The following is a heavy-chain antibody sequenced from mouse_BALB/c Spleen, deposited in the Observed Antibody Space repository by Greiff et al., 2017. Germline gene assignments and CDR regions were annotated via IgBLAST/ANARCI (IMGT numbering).Heavy chain of an antibody. CDR2: IYPGDGDT. V-gene: IGHV1-82*01. J-gene: IGHJ3*01. CDR3: ARDYGSSLFAY. CDR1: GYEFSSSW. D-gene: IGHD1-1*01. Sequence: QVQLQQSGPELVKPGASVKISCKASGYEFSSSWMNWVKQRPGQGLEWIGRIYPGDGDTNYNGKFKGKATLTADKSSSTAYMQLSSLTSVDSAVYFCARDYGSSLFAYWGQGTLVTVSA.